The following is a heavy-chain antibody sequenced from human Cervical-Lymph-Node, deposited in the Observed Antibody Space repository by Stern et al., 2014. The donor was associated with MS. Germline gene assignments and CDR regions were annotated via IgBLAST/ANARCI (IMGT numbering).Heavy chain of an antibody. CDR3: ALSSEASDRWYSLGYDL. CDR2: ILHVFGTP. CDR1: GGTFSKFP. V-gene: IGHV1-69*12. D-gene: IGHD6-13*01. Sequence: VQLVQSGADVTKPGSSVKVSCKASGGTFSKFPSSWVRQAPGQGLEWMGGILHVFGTPTYAQEFRGRVTITADVSTSTVYMELSSLRSDDTAVYYCALSSEASDRWYSLGYDLWGQGTLVTVSS. J-gene: IGHJ5*02.